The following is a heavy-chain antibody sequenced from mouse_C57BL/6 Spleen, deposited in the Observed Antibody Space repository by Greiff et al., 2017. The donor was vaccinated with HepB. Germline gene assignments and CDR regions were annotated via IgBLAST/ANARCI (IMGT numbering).Heavy chain of an antibody. CDR1: GFNIKDYY. J-gene: IGHJ2*01. CDR2: IDPEDGET. Sequence: EVQGVESGAELVKPGASVKLSCTASGFNIKDYYMHWVKQRTEQGLEWIGRIDPEDGETKYAPKFQGKATITADTSSNTAYLQLSSLTSEDTAVYYCARSDYYGSSSDYFDYWGQGTTLTVSS. CDR3: ARSDYYGSSSDYFDY. D-gene: IGHD1-1*01. V-gene: IGHV14-2*01.